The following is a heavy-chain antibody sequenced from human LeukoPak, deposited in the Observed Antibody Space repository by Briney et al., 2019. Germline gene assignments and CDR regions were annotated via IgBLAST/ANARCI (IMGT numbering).Heavy chain of an antibody. CDR2: INHSGST. D-gene: IGHD3-10*01. CDR3: AREGRGSDHIDY. CDR1: GGSFSGYY. Sequence: PSETLSLTCAVYGGSFSGYYWSWTRQPPGKGLEWIGEINHSGSTNYNPSLKSRVTIPVDTSKNQFSLKLSSVTAADTAVYYCAREGRGSDHIDYWGQGTLVTVSS. J-gene: IGHJ4*02. V-gene: IGHV4-34*01.